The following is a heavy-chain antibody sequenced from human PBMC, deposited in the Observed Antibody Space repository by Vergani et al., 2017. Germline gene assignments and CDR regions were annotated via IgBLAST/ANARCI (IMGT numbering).Heavy chain of an antibody. CDR1: GFTFSSYA. CDR3: ARGGSGYDSYY. Sequence: VQLLESGGGLVQPGGSLRLSCTPSGFTFSSYAMHWVRQAPGKGLEWVAVISYDGSNKYYADSVKGRFTISRDNSKNTLYLQMNSLRAEDTAVYYCARGGSGYDSYYWGQGTLVTVSS. V-gene: IGHV3-30*04. D-gene: IGHD5-12*01. J-gene: IGHJ4*02. CDR2: ISYDGSNK.